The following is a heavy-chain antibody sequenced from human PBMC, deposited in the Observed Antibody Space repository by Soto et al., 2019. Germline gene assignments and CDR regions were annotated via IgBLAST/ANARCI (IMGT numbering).Heavy chain of an antibody. D-gene: IGHD2-21*01. CDR3: ATERGPTYYFDY. V-gene: IGHV3-53*01. J-gene: IGHJ4*02. Sequence: PGGSLRLSCAASGFTVSSKYMSWVRQAPGKGLEWVSVIYSDGSTYYADSVEGRFTISRDNSKNTLYLQMNSLRAEDTAVYYCATERGPTYYFDYWGQGTLVTVSS. CDR2: IYSDGST. CDR1: GFTVSSKY.